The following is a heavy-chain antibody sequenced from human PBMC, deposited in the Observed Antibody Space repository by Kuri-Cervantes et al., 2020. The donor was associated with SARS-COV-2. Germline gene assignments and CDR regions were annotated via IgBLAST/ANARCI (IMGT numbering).Heavy chain of an antibody. J-gene: IGHJ3*02. CDR1: GFTFSSYS. V-gene: IGHV3-21*01. CDR2: ISSSSSYI. Sequence: GESLKISCAASGFTFSSYSMNWVRQAPGKGLEWVSSISSSSSYIYYADSVKGRFTTSRDNAKNSLYLQMNSLRAEDTAVYYCARDLTDIVVVPAAPAGDAFDIWGQGTMVTVSS. D-gene: IGHD2-2*01. CDR3: ARDLTDIVVVPAAPAGDAFDI.